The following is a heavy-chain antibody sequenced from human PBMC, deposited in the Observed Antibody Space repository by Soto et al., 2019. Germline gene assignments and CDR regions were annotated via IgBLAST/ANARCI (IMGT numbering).Heavy chain of an antibody. Sequence: PGGSLRLSWAASGFAFSSYWMHWVRQAPGKGLVWVSHIDSDGSSTTYADSVKGRFTISRDNAKNTLYLQMSSLRAEDTAVYYCGRDRLMAEMATKRNYYGMDVWGQRTMVTVSS. CDR1: GFAFSSYW. CDR3: GRDRLMAEMATKRNYYGMDV. CDR2: IDSDGSST. J-gene: IGHJ6*02. V-gene: IGHV3-74*01. D-gene: IGHD5-12*01.